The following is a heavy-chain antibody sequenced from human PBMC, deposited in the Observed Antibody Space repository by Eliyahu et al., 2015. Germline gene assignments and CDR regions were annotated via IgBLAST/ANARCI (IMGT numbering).Heavy chain of an antibody. V-gene: IGHV4-34*01. Sequence: QVQLQQWGAGLLKPSETLSLXCAVYGGSXXGYYWXWIRXPPGKGLEWIGEINHSGSTNYNPSLKSRVTISVDTPKNQFSLKLSSVTAADTAVYYCAEITMIGDIWGQGTMVTVSS. D-gene: IGHD3-22*01. CDR1: GGSXXGYY. J-gene: IGHJ3*02. CDR2: INHSGST. CDR3: AEITMIGDI.